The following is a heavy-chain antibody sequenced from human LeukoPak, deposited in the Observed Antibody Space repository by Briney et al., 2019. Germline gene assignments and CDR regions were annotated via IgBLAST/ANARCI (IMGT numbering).Heavy chain of an antibody. J-gene: IGHJ3*01. CDR1: GFTFSSFA. D-gene: IGHD3-9*01. Sequence: GGSLRLSCAASGFTFSSFALSWIRQAPGKGLEWVSAIGTSSANTYYADSVKGRFTISRDNSQNTLYLQINNLRAEDTAVYYCARDPPVLRYFDWLPRRDAFDVWGQGTVVTVSS. V-gene: IGHV3-23*01. CDR3: ARDPPVLRYFDWLPRRDAFDV. CDR2: IGTSSANT.